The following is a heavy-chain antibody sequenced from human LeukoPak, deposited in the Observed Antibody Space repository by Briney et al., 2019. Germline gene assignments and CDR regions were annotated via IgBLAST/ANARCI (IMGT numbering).Heavy chain of an antibody. CDR2: ISYDGSNK. CDR3: AREYNTYYDILTGPFDY. CDR1: GFTFSSYA. J-gene: IGHJ4*02. Sequence: GGSLRLSCAASGFTFSSYAMHWVRQAPGKGLEWVAVISYDGSNKYYADSVKGRFTISRDNSRNTLYLQMNSLRAEDTAVYYCAREYNTYYDILTGPFDYWGQGTLVTVSS. V-gene: IGHV3-30*04. D-gene: IGHD3-9*01.